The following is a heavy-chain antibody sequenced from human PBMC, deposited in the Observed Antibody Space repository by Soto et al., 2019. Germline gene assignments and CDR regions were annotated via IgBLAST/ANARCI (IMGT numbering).Heavy chain of an antibody. CDR1: GCTVSSYA. J-gene: IGHJ4*02. D-gene: IGHD2-2*01. Sequence: GYSVKVSCTASGCTVSSYAMSWVRHAPGQGLERMGWFLPIFGTANYAKKFQGRVTITAEESTSTAYMELSSLRSEETAVYYCARELSSTSCYHYWGQGTLVAVSS. V-gene: IGHV1-69*01. CDR2: FLPIFGTA. CDR3: ARELSSTSCYHY.